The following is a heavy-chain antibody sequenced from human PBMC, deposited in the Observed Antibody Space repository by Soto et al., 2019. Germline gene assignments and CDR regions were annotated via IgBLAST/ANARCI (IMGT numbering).Heavy chain of an antibody. CDR1: GGSISSYY. CDR2: IYYSGST. D-gene: IGHD4-4*01. CDR3: ARLRSSNYIDY. Sequence: SETLSLTCTVSGGSISSYYWSWVRQPPGKGLEWIGYIYYSGSTNYNPSLKSRVTISVDTSKNQFSLKLNSMTAADTAVYYCARLRSSNYIDYWGQGTLVTVST. V-gene: IGHV4-59*08. J-gene: IGHJ4*02.